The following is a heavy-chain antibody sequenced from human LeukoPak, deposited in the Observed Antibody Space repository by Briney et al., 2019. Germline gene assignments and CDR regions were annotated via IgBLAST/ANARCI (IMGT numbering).Heavy chain of an antibody. D-gene: IGHD3-16*02. Sequence: SETLSLTCTVSGGSISSSSYYWGWIRQPPGKGLEWIGSIYYSGSTYYNPSLKSRVTISVDTSKNQFSLKLSSVTAADTAVYYCASRKGELSFYYFDYWGQGTLVTVSS. V-gene: IGHV4-39*07. CDR2: IYYSGST. CDR1: GGSISSSSYY. J-gene: IGHJ4*02. CDR3: ASRKGELSFYYFDY.